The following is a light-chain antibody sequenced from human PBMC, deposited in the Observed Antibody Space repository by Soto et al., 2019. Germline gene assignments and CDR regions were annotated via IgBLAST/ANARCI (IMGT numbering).Light chain of an antibody. J-gene: IGKJ1*01. CDR1: QSVSSSY. CDR2: GTS. CDR3: QQYGSSPKT. V-gene: IGKV3-20*01. Sequence: EIVLTQSPGTLSLSPGERATLSCRASQSVSSSYLAWYQQKPGQAPRLLMYGTSSRATGIPDRFSGSGSGTDFTLTISRVEPEDFAVYYCQQYGSSPKTFGQGTKVDIK.